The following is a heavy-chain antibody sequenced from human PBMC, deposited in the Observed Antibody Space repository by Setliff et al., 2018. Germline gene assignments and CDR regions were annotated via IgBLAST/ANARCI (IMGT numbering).Heavy chain of an antibody. Sequence: KASETLSLTCTVTGGSFDSGTHYWSWIRQPAGKVPEWIGLIQGTGNTNYNPSLQSRATISIDTSKNQISLKITSVTAADTALYSCAGTPARGITWLSPFDYWGQGIQVTVSS. CDR2: IQGTGNT. J-gene: IGHJ4*02. V-gene: IGHV4-61*02. D-gene: IGHD3-9*01. CDR1: GGSFDSGTHY. CDR3: AGTPARGITWLSPFDY.